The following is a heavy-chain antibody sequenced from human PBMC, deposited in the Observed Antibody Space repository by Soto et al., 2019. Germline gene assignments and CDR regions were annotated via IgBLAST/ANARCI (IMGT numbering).Heavy chain of an antibody. D-gene: IGHD3-9*01. V-gene: IGHV3-23*01. J-gene: IGHJ5*02. Sequence: GGSLRLSCAASGFSFSYYSMSWVRQAPGKGLEWVSSISGSGANTYYADSVKGRFSISRDNSKNTLYLQLNSLRAEDTAEYYCAKHLADYESGYFRWLDAWGQGTLVTVSS. CDR2: ISGSGANT. CDR3: AKHLADYESGYFRWLDA. CDR1: GFSFSYYS.